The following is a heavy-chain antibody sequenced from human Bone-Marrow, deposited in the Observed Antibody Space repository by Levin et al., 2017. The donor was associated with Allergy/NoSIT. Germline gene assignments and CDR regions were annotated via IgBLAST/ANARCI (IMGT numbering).Heavy chain of an antibody. CDR1: GGSISSDLYY. CDR2: IYYSGST. V-gene: IGHV4-39*01. CDR3: ARHGDNSGWYRFDP. Sequence: SQTLSLTCSVSGGSISSDLYYWAWIRQPPGKGLEWIGTIYYSGSTYYTPSLQSRVTISVDTSKNQFSLKVTSVTATDTAVYYCARHGDNSGWYRFDPWAREPWSPSPQ. D-gene: IGHD6-19*01. J-gene: IGHJ5*02.